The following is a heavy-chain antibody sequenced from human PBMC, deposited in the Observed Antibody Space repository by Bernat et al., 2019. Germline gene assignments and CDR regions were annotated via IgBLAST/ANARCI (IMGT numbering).Heavy chain of an antibody. CDR2: IKEDGSDK. Sequence: EVQLVESGGGLVQPGGSLRLSCAASGFTFSSYWMSWVRQAPGKGLEWVANIKEDGSDKYHVDSVKGRFTISRDNAKNSQYLQMNSLRAEDTAMYYCATTPYGGFDYWGQGTLVTVSS. CDR1: GFTFSSYW. J-gene: IGHJ4*02. D-gene: IGHD4-17*01. CDR3: ATTPYGGFDY. V-gene: IGHV3-7*03.